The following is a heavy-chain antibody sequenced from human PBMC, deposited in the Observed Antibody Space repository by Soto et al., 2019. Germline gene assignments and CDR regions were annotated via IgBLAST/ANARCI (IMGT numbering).Heavy chain of an antibody. CDR2: ISYDGSNK. CDR3: ARDRQGQGYYYYGMDV. D-gene: IGHD6-6*01. V-gene: IGHV3-30-3*01. Sequence: QVQLVESGGGVVQPGRSLRLSCAASGFTFSSYAMHWVRQAPGKGLEWVAVISYDGSNKYYADSVKGRFTISRDNSKNTLYLQMNSLRAEDTAVYYYARDRQGQGYYYYGMDVWGQGTTVTVSS. CDR1: GFTFSSYA. J-gene: IGHJ6*02.